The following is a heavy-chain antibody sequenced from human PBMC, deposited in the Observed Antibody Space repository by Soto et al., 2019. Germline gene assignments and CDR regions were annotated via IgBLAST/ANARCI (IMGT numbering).Heavy chain of an antibody. CDR3: AKGLYSGSYFDY. D-gene: IGHD1-26*01. V-gene: IGHV3-23*01. J-gene: IGHJ4*02. Sequence: EVQLLESGGGLVQPGGSLRLSCAASGFTFSSYGMTWVRQVPGKGLEWVSTISGSGGSTYYADSVKGQFTISRDNSKNTLYLQMNSLRAEDTAVYYCAKGLYSGSYFDYWGQGTLVTVSS. CDR2: ISGSGGST. CDR1: GFTFSSYG.